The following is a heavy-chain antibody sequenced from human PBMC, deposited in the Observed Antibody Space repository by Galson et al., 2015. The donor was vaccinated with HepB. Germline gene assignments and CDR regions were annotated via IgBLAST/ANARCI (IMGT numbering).Heavy chain of an antibody. CDR1: GFTFSWYW. D-gene: IGHD6-13*01. CDR3: ARTRGAAAGIIDY. Sequence: SLRLSCAASGFTFSWYWMHWVRQVPGKGLVWVARINSDGSYTTYADSVKGRFTISRDNAKNTLYLQMNSPRAEDTALYYCARTRGAAAGIIDYSGQRTLVTVSS. CDR2: INSDGSYT. V-gene: IGHV3-74*01. J-gene: IGHJ4*02.